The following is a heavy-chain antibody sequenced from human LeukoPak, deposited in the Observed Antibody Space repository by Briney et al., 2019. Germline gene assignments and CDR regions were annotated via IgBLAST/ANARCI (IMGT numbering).Heavy chain of an antibody. CDR2: IYTSGST. CDR1: GGSISSYY. D-gene: IGHD3-3*01. Sequence: PSETLSLTCTVSGGSISSYYWSWIRQPAGKGLEWIGRIYTSGSTNYNPSLKSRVTMSVDTSKNQFSLKLSSVTAADTAVYYCARLNDFWSGYYSMDVWGQGTTVTVSS. V-gene: IGHV4-4*07. CDR3: ARLNDFWSGYYSMDV. J-gene: IGHJ6*02.